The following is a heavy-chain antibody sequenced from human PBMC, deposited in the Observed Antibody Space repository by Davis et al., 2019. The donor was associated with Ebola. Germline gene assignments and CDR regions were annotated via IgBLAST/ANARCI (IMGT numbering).Heavy chain of an antibody. V-gene: IGHV3-11*01. J-gene: IGHJ6*02. D-gene: IGHD1-1*01. CDR3: ARGERRYYDYNGVDV. Sequence: PGGSLRLSCAASGFTFSDYYMSWIRQAPGKGLEWLSYISTYGTTIYYGDSVKGRFTISRDNAKNSLYLQMHSLRPEDTAVYYCARGERRYYDYNGVDVWGQGTTVTVSS. CDR1: GFTFSDYY. CDR2: ISTYGTTI.